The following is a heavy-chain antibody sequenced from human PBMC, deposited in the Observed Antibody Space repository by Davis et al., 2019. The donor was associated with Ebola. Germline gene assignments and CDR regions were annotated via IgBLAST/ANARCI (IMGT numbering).Heavy chain of an antibody. CDR2: IWYDGSEK. J-gene: IGHJ5*02. V-gene: IGHV3-33*01. CDR3: ARDRAYCSTTSCSPYNWFDP. CDR1: GFTFSSYG. Sequence: GESLKISCAASGFTFSSYGMHWVRQAPGKGLEWVAVIWYDGSEKYYVDSVKGRFTISRDNAKNSLYLQMNSLRAEDTAVYYCARDRAYCSTTSCSPYNWFDPWGQGTLVTVSS. D-gene: IGHD2-2*01.